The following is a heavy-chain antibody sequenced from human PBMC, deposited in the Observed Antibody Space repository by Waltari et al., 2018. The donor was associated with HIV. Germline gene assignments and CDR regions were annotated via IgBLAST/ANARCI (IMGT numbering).Heavy chain of an antibody. CDR1: SFTSYW. CDR2: IYPGDSDT. CDR3: ARLMWYSSSSWPDY. V-gene: IGHV5-51*01. J-gene: IGHJ4*02. Sequence: SFTSYWIGWVRQMPGKGLEWMGIIYPGDSDTRYSPSFQGQVTISADKSISTAYLQWSSLKASDTAMYYCARLMWYSSSSWPDYWGQGTLVTVSS. D-gene: IGHD6-6*01.